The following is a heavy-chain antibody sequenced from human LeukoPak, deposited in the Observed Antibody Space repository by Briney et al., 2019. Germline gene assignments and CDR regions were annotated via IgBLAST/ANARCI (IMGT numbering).Heavy chain of an antibody. CDR2: INWNGGSK. CDR1: GFTFDDYG. D-gene: IGHD3-22*01. CDR3: ARDLRTTDYYDSSGWYFDY. V-gene: IGHV3-20*04. Sequence: GGSLTLSCAASGFTFDDYGMSWVRQAPGKGLEWVSGINWNGGSKGYADSVKGRFTISRDNAKNSLYLQMNSLRAEDTALYYCARDLRTTDYYDSSGWYFDYWGQGTLVIVSS. J-gene: IGHJ4*02.